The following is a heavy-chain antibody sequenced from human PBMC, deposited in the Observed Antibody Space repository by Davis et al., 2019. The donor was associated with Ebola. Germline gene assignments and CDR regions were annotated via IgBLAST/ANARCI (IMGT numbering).Heavy chain of an antibody. CDR2: ISSSGSTI. CDR1: GFTFSDYY. D-gene: IGHD5-18*01. J-gene: IGHJ4*02. V-gene: IGHV3-11*04. CDR3: ARGKASGYRPLGPY. Sequence: GESLKISCAASGFTFSDYYMSWIRQAPGKGLEWVSYISSSGSTIYYADSVKGRFTISRDNAKNSLYLQMNSLRAEDTAVYYCARGKASGYRPLGPYWGQGTLVTVSS.